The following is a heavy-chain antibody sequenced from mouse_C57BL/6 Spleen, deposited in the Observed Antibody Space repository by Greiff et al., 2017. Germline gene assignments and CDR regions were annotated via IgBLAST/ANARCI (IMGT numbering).Heavy chain of an antibody. V-gene: IGHV2-5*01. J-gene: IGHJ2*01. CDR2: IWRGGST. D-gene: IGHD1-1*01. CDR1: GFSLTSYG. Sequence: QVQLQRSGPGLVQPSQSLSITCTVSGFSLTSYGVHWVRQSPGKGLEWLGVIWRGGSTDYNAAFMSRLSITKDNSKSQVFFKMNSLQADDTAIYYCARRGDYYDSSYDFDYWGQGTTLTVSS. CDR3: ARRGDYYDSSYDFDY.